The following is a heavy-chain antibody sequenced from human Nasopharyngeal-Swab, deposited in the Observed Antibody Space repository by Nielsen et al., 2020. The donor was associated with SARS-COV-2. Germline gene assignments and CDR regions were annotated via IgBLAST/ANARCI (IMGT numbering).Heavy chain of an antibody. CDR2: IYYSGST. Sequence: SETLSLTCTVSGGSISSGGYYWSWIRQHPGKGLEWIGYIYYSGSTYYNPSLKSRVTISVDTSKNHFSLKLNSVTAADTAVYYCARVRSSSWYMDNNWFDPWGQGTRVTVSS. CDR3: ARVRSSSWYMDNNWFDP. D-gene: IGHD6-13*01. V-gene: IGHV4-31*03. CDR1: GGSISSGGYY. J-gene: IGHJ5*02.